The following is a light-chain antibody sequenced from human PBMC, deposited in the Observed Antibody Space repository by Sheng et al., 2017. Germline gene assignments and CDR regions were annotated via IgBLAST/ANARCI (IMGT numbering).Light chain of an antibody. CDR2: DTS. CDR1: TGAVTSGHY. CDR3: LLVYYGTAWV. Sequence: QAVVTQEASLTVSPGGTVTLTCESSTGAVTSGHYPYWFQQKPGQAPRTLIFDTSNKHSWTPARFSGSLLGGKAALTLSGAQPEDEADYYCLLVYYGTAWVIGGGTKLTVL. V-gene: IGLV7-46*01. J-gene: IGLJ3*02.